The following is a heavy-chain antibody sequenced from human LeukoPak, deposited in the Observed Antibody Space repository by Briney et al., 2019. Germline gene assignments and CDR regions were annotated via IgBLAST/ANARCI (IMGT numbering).Heavy chain of an antibody. CDR2: INHSGST. CDR3: ARHRVMGYSGSYRFGY. Sequence: SETLSLTCAVYGGSFSGYYWSWIRQPPGKGLEWIGEINHSGSTNYNPSLKSRVTISVDTSKNQFSLKLSSVTAADTAVYYCARHRVMGYSGSYRFGYWGQGTLVTVPS. J-gene: IGHJ4*02. CDR1: GGSFSGYY. V-gene: IGHV4-34*01. D-gene: IGHD1-26*01.